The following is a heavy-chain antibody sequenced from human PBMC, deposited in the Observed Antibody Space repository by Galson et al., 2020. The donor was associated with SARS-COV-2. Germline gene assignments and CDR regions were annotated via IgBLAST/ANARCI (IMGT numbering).Heavy chain of an antibody. CDR3: ARERLEY. V-gene: IGHV3-48*04. J-gene: IGHJ4*02. Sequence: GGSLRLSCAASGFTFSSYTMNWVRQAPVKGLELVAYIRSSSGTIYYADSVKGRFTISRDNAKNSLYLQLNSLRVEDKAVYYCARERLEYWGQGTLVTVSS. CDR2: IRSSSGTI. D-gene: IGHD1-1*01. CDR1: GFTFSSYT.